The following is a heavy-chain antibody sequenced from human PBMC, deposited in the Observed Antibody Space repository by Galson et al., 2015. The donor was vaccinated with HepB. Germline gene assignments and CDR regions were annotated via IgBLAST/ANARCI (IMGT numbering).Heavy chain of an antibody. D-gene: IGHD2-2*01. Sequence: SLRLSCAASGFTFSSYSMNWVRQAPGKGLEWVSYISSSSSTIYYADSVKGRFTISRDNAKNSLYLQMNSLRAEDTAVYYCARSGTSRTIECTRSSTSCYVLPYNWFDPWGQGTLVTVSS. CDR3: ARSGTSRTIECTRSSTSCYVLPYNWFDP. CDR1: GFTFSSYS. CDR2: ISSSSSTI. V-gene: IGHV3-48*01. J-gene: IGHJ5*02.